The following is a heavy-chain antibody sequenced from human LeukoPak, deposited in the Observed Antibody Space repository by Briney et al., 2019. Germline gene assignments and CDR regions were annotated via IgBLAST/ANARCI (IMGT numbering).Heavy chain of an antibody. Sequence: SQTLSLTCAVYGGSFSGYYWSWIRQPPGKGLEWIGEINHSGSTNYNPSLKSRVTISVDTSKNQFSLKLSSVTAADTAVYYCARGLRKPLFDYWGQGTLVTVSS. CDR3: ARGLRKPLFDY. CDR2: INHSGST. V-gene: IGHV4-34*01. J-gene: IGHJ4*02. CDR1: GGSFSGYY.